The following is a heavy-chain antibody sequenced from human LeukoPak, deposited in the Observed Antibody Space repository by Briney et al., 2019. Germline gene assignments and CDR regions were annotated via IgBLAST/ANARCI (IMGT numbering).Heavy chain of an antibody. CDR1: GFTFSSYA. J-gene: IGHJ4*02. CDR3: GRAGID. V-gene: IGHV3-48*03. CDR2: ISSSGSSI. Sequence: GRSLRLSCAASGFTFSSYAMNWVRQAPGKGLEWISYISSSGSSIYYADSVKGRFTSSRDNAKNSLYLQMNSLRAEDAAVYYCGRAGIDWGQGTLVTVSS. D-gene: IGHD3-10*01.